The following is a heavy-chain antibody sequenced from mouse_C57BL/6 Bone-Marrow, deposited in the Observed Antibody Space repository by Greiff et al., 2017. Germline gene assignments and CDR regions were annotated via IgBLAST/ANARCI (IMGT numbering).Heavy chain of an antibody. CDR2: INPNNGGT. D-gene: IGHD1-1*01. V-gene: IGHV1-22*01. CDR1: GYTFTDYN. CDR3: ARGGYYVPSWFAY. J-gene: IGHJ3*01. Sequence: VQLQQSGPELVKPGASVKMSCKASGYTFTDYNMHWVKQSPGKSLEWIGYINPNNGGTSYNQKFKGKATLTVNKSSSTAYLELRSLTSEDAAVYYCARGGYYVPSWFAYWGQGTRGTVSA.